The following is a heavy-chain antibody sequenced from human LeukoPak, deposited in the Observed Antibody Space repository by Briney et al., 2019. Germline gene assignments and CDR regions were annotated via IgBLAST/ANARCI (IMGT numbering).Heavy chain of an antibody. V-gene: IGHV3-23*01. CDR2: ISGSGGST. J-gene: IGHJ4*02. CDR3: AKTPTYYYGSGSSGFDY. CDR1: VFTFSSYA. Sequence: GGSLRLSCAASVFTFSSYAMSWVRQAPGKGLEWVSAISGSGGSTYYADSVKGRFTISRDNSKNTLYLQMNSLRAEDTAVYYCAKTPTYYYGSGSSGFDYWGQGTLVTVSS. D-gene: IGHD3-10*01.